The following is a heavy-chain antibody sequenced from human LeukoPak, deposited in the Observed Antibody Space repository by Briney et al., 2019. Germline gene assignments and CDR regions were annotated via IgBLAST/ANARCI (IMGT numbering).Heavy chain of an antibody. V-gene: IGHV4-61*01. D-gene: IGHD2-15*01. CDR1: GGSVSSGSYY. CDR3: ARELCSGGSCGKFDY. CDR2: IFYSGST. Sequence: PSETLSLTYTVSGGSVSSGSYYWSWIRQPPGKGLEWIGNIFYSGSTNYNPSLKSRVTISLDTSKNQFSLKLSSVTAADTAVYYCARELCSGGSCGKFDYWGQGTLVTVSS. J-gene: IGHJ4*02.